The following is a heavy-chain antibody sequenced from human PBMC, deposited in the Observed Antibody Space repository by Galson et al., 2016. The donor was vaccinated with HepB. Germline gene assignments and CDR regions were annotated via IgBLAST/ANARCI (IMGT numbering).Heavy chain of an antibody. CDR3: ALCYYGSGSSIYYFDY. J-gene: IGHJ4*02. Sequence: SLRLSCAASGFTFSSYSMNWVRQAPGKGLEWVSSIGRDSSYIYYADSVKGRFSISRDNAKNSLYLQMSSLRAEDTAVYYCALCYYGSGSSIYYFDYWGQGTLVTVSS. D-gene: IGHD3-10*01. V-gene: IGHV3-21*01. CDR2: IGRDSSYI. CDR1: GFTFSSYS.